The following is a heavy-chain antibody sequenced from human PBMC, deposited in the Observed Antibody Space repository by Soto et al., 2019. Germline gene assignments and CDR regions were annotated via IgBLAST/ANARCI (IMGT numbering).Heavy chain of an antibody. CDR1: GGSFSNFG. CDR3: AREGSGYNF. V-gene: IGHV1-69*13. J-gene: IGHJ4*02. Sequence: SVKVSCKASGGSFSNFGISWVRQAPGQGLEWMGGIVPVFGRPNYAQRFRGRLTITADESTSTGYMELTSLRSDDTAVYYCAREGSGYNFWGQGTQVTVSS. D-gene: IGHD5-12*01. CDR2: IVPVFGRP.